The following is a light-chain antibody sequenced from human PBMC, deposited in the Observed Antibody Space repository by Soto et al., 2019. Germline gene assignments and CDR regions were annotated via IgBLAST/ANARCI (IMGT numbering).Light chain of an antibody. CDR3: CLYTTSNTRQIV. J-gene: IGLJ1*01. CDR1: SSDVGGYNY. Sequence: QSVLTQPASVSGSPGQSITISCTGTSSDVGGYNYVSWYQQQPGKAPKFMIYDVTNRPSGVSNRFSGSKSGNTASLTISGLQAEDEADYYCCLYTTSNTRQIVFGTGTKLTVL. V-gene: IGLV2-14*01. CDR2: DVT.